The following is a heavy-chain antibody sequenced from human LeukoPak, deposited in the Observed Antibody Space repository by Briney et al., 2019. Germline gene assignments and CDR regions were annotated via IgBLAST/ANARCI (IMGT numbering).Heavy chain of an antibody. CDR2: IIPILGIA. Sequence: ASVKLSCNASGGTFSSYAISWVRQAPGQGLEWMGRIIPILGIANYAQKFQGRVTITADKSTTTAYMELSSMRSEDTAVYYCARGPHGEYDYVWGSLHPDWREDNYYFDYWGQGTLVTVSS. D-gene: IGHD3-16*01. CDR3: ARGPHGEYDYVWGSLHPDWREDNYYFDY. CDR1: GGTFSSYA. J-gene: IGHJ4*02. V-gene: IGHV1-69*04.